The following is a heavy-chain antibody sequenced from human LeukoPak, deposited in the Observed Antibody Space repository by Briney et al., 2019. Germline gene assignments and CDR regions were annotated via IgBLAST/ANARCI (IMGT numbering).Heavy chain of an antibody. J-gene: IGHJ4*02. CDR1: GFTFSHFA. CDR2: ISYDGKKN. V-gene: IGHV3-30*04. D-gene: IGHD3-10*01. CDR3: VRGSKIRGVIPEGEFDY. Sequence: PGGSLRLSCEASGFTFSHFAMHWVRQAPGKGLEWVAVISYDGKKNYYADSVKGRFTLSRDDSQNTVYLQMNSLRDDDTALYYCVRGSKIRGVIPEGEFDYWGQGTLATVSS.